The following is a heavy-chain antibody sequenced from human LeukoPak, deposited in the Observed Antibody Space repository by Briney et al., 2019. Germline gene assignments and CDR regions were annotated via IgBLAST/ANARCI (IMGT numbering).Heavy chain of an antibody. Sequence: GASVKVSCKASGYTFTSYGISWVRQAPGQGLEWMGWISAYNGNTNYAQKLQGRVTMTTDTSTSTAYMELRSLRSDDTAVYYCAAAGGYCSSTSCYINWFDPWGQRTLVTVSS. CDR3: AAAGGYCSSTSCYINWFDP. J-gene: IGHJ5*02. CDR1: GYTFTSYG. V-gene: IGHV1-18*01. D-gene: IGHD2-2*02. CDR2: ISAYNGNT.